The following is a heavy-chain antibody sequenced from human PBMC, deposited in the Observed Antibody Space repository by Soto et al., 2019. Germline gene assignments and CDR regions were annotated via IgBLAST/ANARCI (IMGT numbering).Heavy chain of an antibody. CDR3: AREYDILNWFDP. Sequence: PGGSLRLSCAVSGFTFSDYWMSWVRQAPGKGLEWVANIKQDGSEKWYVDSVKGRFTISRDNAKNSLYLQMNSLRAEDTAVYYCAREYDILNWFDPWGQGTLVTVSS. CDR1: GFTFSDYW. J-gene: IGHJ5*02. CDR2: IKQDGSEK. V-gene: IGHV3-7*01. D-gene: IGHD3-9*01.